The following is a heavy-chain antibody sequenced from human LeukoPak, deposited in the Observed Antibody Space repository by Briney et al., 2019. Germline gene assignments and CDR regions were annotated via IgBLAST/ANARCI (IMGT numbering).Heavy chain of an antibody. V-gene: IGHV4-4*02. Sequence: PSETLSLTCAVSGGSISSSNWWSWVRQPPGKGLEWIGEIYHSGSTNYNPSLKSRVTISVDTSKNQFSLNLSSVTAADTAVYYCAGGRWVEATFYRSNYMDVWGKGTTVTVSS. D-gene: IGHD1-26*01. CDR1: GGSISSSNW. CDR3: AGGRWVEATFYRSNYMDV. J-gene: IGHJ6*03. CDR2: IYHSGST.